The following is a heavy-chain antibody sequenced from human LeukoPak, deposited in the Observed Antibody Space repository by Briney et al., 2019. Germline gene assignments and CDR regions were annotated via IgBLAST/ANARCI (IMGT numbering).Heavy chain of an antibody. Sequence: GGSLRLSCAASGFTFSSYAMSWVRQAPGKGLEWVANLKQDGGEKYYVDSVKGRFTISRDNAKNSLYLQMNSLRAEDTAVYYCAREKFLEWYAVAGTFGYFDYWGQGTLVTVSS. CDR2: LKQDGGEK. D-gene: IGHD6-19*01. V-gene: IGHV3-7*01. J-gene: IGHJ4*02. CDR3: AREKFLEWYAVAGTFGYFDY. CDR1: GFTFSSYA.